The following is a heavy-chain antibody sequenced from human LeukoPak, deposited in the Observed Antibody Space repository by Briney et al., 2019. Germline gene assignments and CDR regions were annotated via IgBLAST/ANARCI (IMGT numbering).Heavy chain of an antibody. V-gene: IGHV3-30*02. J-gene: IGHJ4*02. CDR1: GFTFTNYG. D-gene: IGHD3-10*01. CDR3: AKLAKYFYGAETFYFFEH. CDR2: IRFDDSDR. Sequence: GGSLRLSCGASGFTFTNYGMHWVRQAPGKGLEWVAHIRFDDSDRYYADSVKGRFTISRDNAKNSLYLQMNSLRAEDTAVYYCAKLAKYFYGAETFYFFEHWGQGTPVTASS.